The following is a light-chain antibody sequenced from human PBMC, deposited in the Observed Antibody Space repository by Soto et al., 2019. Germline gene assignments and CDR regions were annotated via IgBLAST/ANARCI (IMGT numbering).Light chain of an antibody. J-gene: IGLJ1*01. CDR1: SSDVGGYNY. V-gene: IGLV2-14*01. CDR3: SSDTSSSTLEGV. CDR2: EVS. Sequence: QSALTQPASVSGSPGQSITISCTGTSSDVGGYNYVSWYQQHPGKAPKLMIYEVSNRPSGVSNRFSGSKSGNTASLTISGLQAEDEADYYCSSDTSSSTLEGVFGTGTKVTVL.